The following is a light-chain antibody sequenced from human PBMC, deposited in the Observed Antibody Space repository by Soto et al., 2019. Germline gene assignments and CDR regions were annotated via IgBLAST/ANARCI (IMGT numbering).Light chain of an antibody. V-gene: IGLV2-14*01. CDR1: SSDIGGYNY. CDR3: SSYSSSHTLDVI. Sequence: QSALTQPASVSGSPGQSITISCTGTSSDIGGYNYVSWYQQHPGKAPKLTIYDVSNRPSGVSFRFSGSKSGNTASLTISGLQAEDEADYYCSSYSSSHTLDVIFGGGTKLTVL. CDR2: DVS. J-gene: IGLJ2*01.